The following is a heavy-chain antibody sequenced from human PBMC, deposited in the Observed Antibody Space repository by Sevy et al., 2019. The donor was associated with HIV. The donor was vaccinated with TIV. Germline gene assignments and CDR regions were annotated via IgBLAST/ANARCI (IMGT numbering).Heavy chain of an antibody. Sequence: TLSLTCSVSGGSISSGDYYWSWIRQPPGKGLEWIGYIYYSGTTYSNPSLKSRVTISVDTSKNQFSLKLSSVTAADTAVYYCARTSRDIVLVAAYFDFWGQGTLVTVSS. J-gene: IGHJ4*02. V-gene: IGHV4-30-4*01. CDR2: IYYSGTT. CDR1: GGSISSGDYY. CDR3: ARTSRDIVLVAAYFDF. D-gene: IGHD2-2*01.